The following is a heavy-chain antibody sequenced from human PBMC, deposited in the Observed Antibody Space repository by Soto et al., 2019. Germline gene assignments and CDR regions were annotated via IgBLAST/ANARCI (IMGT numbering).Heavy chain of an antibody. CDR1: GYTLNTYY. V-gene: IGHV1-46*02. D-gene: IGHD2-21*02. Sequence: GASVKVSCKPSGYTLNTYYLHWVRQAPGQGLEWMGIIHPSGGGSTYAQKFLGRVTMTRDTSTSTVFMELSSLRSADTAVYYCARGGHIAVVTASFDSWGQGTLVTVSS. J-gene: IGHJ4*02. CDR3: ARGGHIAVVTASFDS. CDR2: IHPSGGGS.